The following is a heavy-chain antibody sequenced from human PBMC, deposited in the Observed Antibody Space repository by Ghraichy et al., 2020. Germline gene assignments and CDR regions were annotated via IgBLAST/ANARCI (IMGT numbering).Heavy chain of an antibody. CDR2: IYYSGST. V-gene: IGHV4-59*01. CDR3: ARGGGYSSGWDDY. CDR1: GGSISSYY. Sequence: ESLNISCTVSGGSISSYYWSWIRQPPGKGLEWIGYIYYSGSTNYNPSLKSRVTISVDTSKNQFSLKLSSVTAADTAVYYCARGGGYSSGWDDYWGQGTLVTVSS. D-gene: IGHD6-19*01. J-gene: IGHJ4*02.